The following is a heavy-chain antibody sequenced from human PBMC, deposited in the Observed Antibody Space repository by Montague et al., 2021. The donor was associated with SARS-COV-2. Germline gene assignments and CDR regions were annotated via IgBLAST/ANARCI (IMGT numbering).Heavy chain of an antibody. J-gene: IGHJ4*02. CDR3: VRGIEAAVCYDY. D-gene: IGHD6-13*01. Sequence: SETLSLTCTVSGGSIISPSFYWGWIRQPPGKGLEWIGRTYYRSIRDCNPARSVKSRIAINPDTSKNQFSLQLSSVTPADTALYYCVRGIEAAVCYDYWGQG. V-gene: IGHV4-39*01. CDR2: TYYRSIR. CDR1: GGSIISPSFY.